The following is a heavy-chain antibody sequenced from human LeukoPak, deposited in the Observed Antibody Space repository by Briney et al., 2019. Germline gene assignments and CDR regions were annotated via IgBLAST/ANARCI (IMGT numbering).Heavy chain of an antibody. CDR2: INHSRST. CDR1: GGSFSGYY. CDR3: ARAPSYYYGSGSYYPPNWFDP. Sequence: SETLSLTCAVYGGSFSGYYWSWIRQPPGKGLEWIGEINHSRSTNYNPSLKSRVTISVDTSKNQFSLKLSSVTAADTAVYYCARAPSYYYGSGSYYPPNWFDPWGQGTLVSVSS. V-gene: IGHV4-34*01. J-gene: IGHJ5*02. D-gene: IGHD3-10*01.